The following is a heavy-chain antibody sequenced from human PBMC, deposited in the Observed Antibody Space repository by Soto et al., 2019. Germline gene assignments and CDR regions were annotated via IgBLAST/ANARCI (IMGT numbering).Heavy chain of an antibody. V-gene: IGHV4-30-4*02. Sequence: PSDTLSLTCTVSGGSISSGGYYWNWIRQHPGKGLEWIAYIYYTGTTYYNPSLKSRVTISVDTSKNQFSLTLTSVTAADTAVYYCARQGFGVLHGLVDVWGQGTTVTVSS. D-gene: IGHD3-10*01. CDR3: ARQGFGVLHGLVDV. CDR2: IYYTGTT. CDR1: GGSISSGGYY. J-gene: IGHJ6*02.